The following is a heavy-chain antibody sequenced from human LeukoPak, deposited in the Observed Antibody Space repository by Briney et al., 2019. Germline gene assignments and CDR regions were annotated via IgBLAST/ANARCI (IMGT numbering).Heavy chain of an antibody. Sequence: GGSLRLSCAASGFTVRSNYMSWVRQAPGKGLEWVSVIYSGGSTYDADSVKGRFTISRDNSKNTLYLQMNSLRAEDTAVYYCASEDQQLVTHHAYWGQGTLVTVSS. CDR2: IYSGGST. CDR1: GFTVRSNY. J-gene: IGHJ4*02. D-gene: IGHD6-13*01. V-gene: IGHV3-66*01. CDR3: ASEDQQLVTHHAY.